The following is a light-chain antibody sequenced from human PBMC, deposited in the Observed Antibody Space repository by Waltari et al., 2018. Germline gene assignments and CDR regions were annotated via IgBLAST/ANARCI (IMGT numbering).Light chain of an antibody. CDR3: YSSDSTGLRV. Sequence: SYKLTQPPSVSVSPGQTARITCSGHELPRKYAYWFQQKSGQAPRLVIYEDTKRPSGIPERFSGSSSGTVATLTITGAQVDDEADYYCYSSDSTGLRVFGGGTTVVVL. V-gene: IGLV3-10*01. J-gene: IGLJ1*01. CDR2: EDT. CDR1: ELPRKY.